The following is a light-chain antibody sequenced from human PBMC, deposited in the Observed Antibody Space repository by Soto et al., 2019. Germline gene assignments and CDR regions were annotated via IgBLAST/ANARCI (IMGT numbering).Light chain of an antibody. J-gene: IGLJ1*01. V-gene: IGLV2-14*01. Sequence: QSVLSQPASVSGSPGQTITISCTGTSTDVGGYNAVSWYQHHPGKAPKLIIYEVTHQPSGVSDRFSASKSGNTASLTISGLQAEDEADYYCNSFRVSHLYVFGTGTKVTVL. CDR2: EVT. CDR3: NSFRVSHLYV. CDR1: STDVGGYNA.